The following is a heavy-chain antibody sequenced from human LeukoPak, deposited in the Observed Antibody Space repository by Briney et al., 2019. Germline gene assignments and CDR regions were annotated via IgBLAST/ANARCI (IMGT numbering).Heavy chain of an antibody. Sequence: GESLKISCKGSGYSFTSYWIGWARQMPGKGLEWMGIIYPGDSDTRYSPSFQGQVTISADKSISTAYLQWSSLKASDTAMYYCARRYCSSTSCFDPWGQGTLVTVSS. CDR1: GYSFTSYW. D-gene: IGHD2-2*01. J-gene: IGHJ5*02. V-gene: IGHV5-51*01. CDR3: ARRYCSSTSCFDP. CDR2: IYPGDSDT.